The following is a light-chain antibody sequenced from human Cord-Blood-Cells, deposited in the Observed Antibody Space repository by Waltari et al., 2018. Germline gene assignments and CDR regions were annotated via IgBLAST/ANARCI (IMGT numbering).Light chain of an antibody. Sequence: QSALTQPASVSGSPGQSITISCTGTSSDVGGYNYVSWYQQHPGKAPKLMIYDVSNRPSGGSHRFSGSKSGTTASLTISGLQAEDEADYYCSSYTSSSTLVFGGGTKLTVL. CDR3: SSYTSSSTLV. V-gene: IGLV2-14*01. CDR1: SSDVGGYNY. J-gene: IGLJ2*01. CDR2: DVS.